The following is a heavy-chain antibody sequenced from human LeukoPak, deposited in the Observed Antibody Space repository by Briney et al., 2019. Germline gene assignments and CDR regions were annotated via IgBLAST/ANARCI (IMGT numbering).Heavy chain of an antibody. J-gene: IGHJ4*02. V-gene: IGHV4-34*01. CDR2: INHSGST. CDR3: ARLERSRYYFDY. Sequence: PSETLSLTCAVYGGSFSGYYWSWIRQPPGKGLEWIGEINHSGSTNYNPSLKSRVTISVDTSKNQFSLKLSSVTAADTAVYYCARLERSRYYFDYWGQGTLVTVSS. CDR1: GGSFSGYY.